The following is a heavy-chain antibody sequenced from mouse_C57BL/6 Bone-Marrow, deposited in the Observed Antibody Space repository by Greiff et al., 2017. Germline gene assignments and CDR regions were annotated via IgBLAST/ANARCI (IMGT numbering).Heavy chain of an antibody. D-gene: IGHD1-1*01. V-gene: IGHV1-72*01. J-gene: IGHJ4*01. CDR1: GYTFTSYW. CDR2: IDPNSGGT. CDR3: ARGRLLRNYAMDY. Sequence: VQLQQPGAELVKPGASVKLSCKASGYTFTSYWMHWVKQRPGRGLEWIGRIDPNSGGTKYKEKFKSKATLTVDRPSSTAYMQLSSLTSEDSAVYYCARGRLLRNYAMDYWGQGTSVTVSS.